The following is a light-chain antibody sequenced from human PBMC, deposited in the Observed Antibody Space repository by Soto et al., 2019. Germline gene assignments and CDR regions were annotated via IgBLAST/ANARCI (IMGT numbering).Light chain of an antibody. J-gene: IGKJ1*01. CDR1: QGIRND. Sequence: IPMPQPPSSLTASVGDRVTMTCRASQGIRNDLGWYQQKPGKAPKLLIYAASSLQSGVPSRFSGSGSGTEFTLTISSLQPDDFATYYCQQYNSYWTFGQGSKVDI. V-gene: IGKV1-17*01. CDR3: QQYNSYWT. CDR2: AAS.